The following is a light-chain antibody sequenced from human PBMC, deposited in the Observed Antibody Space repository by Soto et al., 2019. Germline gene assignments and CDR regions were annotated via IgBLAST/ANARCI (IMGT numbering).Light chain of an antibody. CDR1: QSISIN. CDR3: QQHNSWPPT. V-gene: IGKV3-15*01. Sequence: EIVMTQSPATLSVSPGERVTLSCRASQSISINLAWYQRKPGQSPRLLFSGASTRATGVPVRFSGSGSGAEFTLSISSLDFADFAVYYCQQHNSWPPTFGQGTKVEIK. J-gene: IGKJ1*01. CDR2: GAS.